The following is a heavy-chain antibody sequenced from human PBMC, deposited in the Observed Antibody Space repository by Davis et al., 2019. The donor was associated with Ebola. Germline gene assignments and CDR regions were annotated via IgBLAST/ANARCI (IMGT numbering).Heavy chain of an antibody. Sequence: ASVKVSCKASGYTFTSYGISWVRQAPGQGLEWMGWISAYNGNTNYAQKLQGRVTMTTDTSTSTAYMELRSLRSEDTAVYYCARDPTYYDILTGQRNFYGMDVWGQGTTVTVSS. V-gene: IGHV1-18*01. CDR2: ISAYNGNT. CDR1: GYTFTSYG. D-gene: IGHD3-9*01. CDR3: ARDPTYYDILTGQRNFYGMDV. J-gene: IGHJ6*02.